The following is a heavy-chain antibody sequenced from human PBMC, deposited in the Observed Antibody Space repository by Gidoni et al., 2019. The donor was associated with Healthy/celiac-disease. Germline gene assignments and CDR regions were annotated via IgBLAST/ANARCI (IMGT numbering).Heavy chain of an antibody. CDR3: ARVLRGSLFALDY. D-gene: IGHD3-10*01. Sequence: EVQLVESGGGVVQPGGSLRLSCAASGFTFSSYDMHWVRQATGKGLEWVSAIGTAGDPYYPGSVKGRFTISRENAKNSLYLQMNSLRAGDTAVYYCARVLRGSLFALDYWGQGTLVTVSS. CDR2: IGTAGDP. CDR1: GFTFSSYD. J-gene: IGHJ4*02. V-gene: IGHV3-13*05.